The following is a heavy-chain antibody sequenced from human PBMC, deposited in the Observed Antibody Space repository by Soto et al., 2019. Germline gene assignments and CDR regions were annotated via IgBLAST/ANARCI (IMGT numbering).Heavy chain of an antibody. Sequence: QVQLQESGPGLVKLSETLSPTCTVSGGSISSYYWSWFRQPPGKGLEWIGYIYYSGSTNYNPSLKSRVTMSVDTSQNPFSLKLSSVTAADTAVYYCATTLNWNDVGYFDYWGQGTLVTVSS. CDR1: GGSISSYY. J-gene: IGHJ4*02. CDR3: ATTLNWNDVGYFDY. CDR2: IYYSGST. D-gene: IGHD1-20*01. V-gene: IGHV4-59*01.